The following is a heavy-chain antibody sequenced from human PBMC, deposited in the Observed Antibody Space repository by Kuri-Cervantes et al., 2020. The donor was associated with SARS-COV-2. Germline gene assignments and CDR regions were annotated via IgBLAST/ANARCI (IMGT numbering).Heavy chain of an antibody. V-gene: IGHV4-59*08. CDR1: GGSISSYY. D-gene: IGHD3-10*01. CDR2: INDSGAT. Sequence: SETLSLTCTVSGGSISSYYWSWIRQPPGKGLEWIGQINDSGATKYNPSLKSRVIVSMDKYKNQSSLKLSSVTAADTAVYYCARAGIYYNYYMDVWGKGTTVTVSS. J-gene: IGHJ6*03. CDR3: ARAGIYYNYYMDV.